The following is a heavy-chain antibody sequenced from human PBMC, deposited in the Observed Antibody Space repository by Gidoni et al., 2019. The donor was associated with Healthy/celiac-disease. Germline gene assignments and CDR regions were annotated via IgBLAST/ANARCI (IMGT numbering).Heavy chain of an antibody. D-gene: IGHD2-2*01. V-gene: IGHV1-2*02. CDR1: GYTFTGYY. CDR2: INPNSGGT. CDR3: ARDLCSSTSCYGWFDP. J-gene: IGHJ5*02. Sequence: QVQLVQSEAEVKKPGASVKVSCKASGYTFTGYYMHWVRQAPGQGLEWMGWINPNSGGTNYAQKFQGRVTMTRDTSISTAYMELSRLRSDDTAVYYCARDLCSSTSCYGWFDPWGQGTLVTVSS.